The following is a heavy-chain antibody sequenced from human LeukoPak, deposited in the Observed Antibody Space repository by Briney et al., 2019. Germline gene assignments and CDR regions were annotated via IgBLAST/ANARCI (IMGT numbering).Heavy chain of an antibody. CDR2: INWNGGST. CDR3: AREFYGGNSEFDY. J-gene: IGHJ4*02. D-gene: IGHD4-23*01. V-gene: IGHV3-20*04. CDR1: GFTFSTYS. Sequence: GGSLRLSCAASGFTFSTYSMNWVRQAPGKGLEWVSGINWNGGSTGYADSVKGRFTISRDNAKNSLYLQMNSLRAEDTAFYYCAREFYGGNSEFDYWGQGALVTVSS.